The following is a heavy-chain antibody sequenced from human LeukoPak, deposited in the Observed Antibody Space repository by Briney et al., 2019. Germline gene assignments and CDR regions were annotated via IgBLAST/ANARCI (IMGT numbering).Heavy chain of an antibody. CDR2: IRYDGSNK. D-gene: IGHD5-12*01. V-gene: IGHV3-30*02. CDR3: AKDLRGGYDYGDDAFDI. Sequence: GGSLRLSCAASGFTFSSYGMHWVRQAPGKGLEWVAFIRYDGSNKYYADSVKGRFTISRDNSKNTLYLQMNSLRAEDTAVYYCAKDLRGGYDYGDDAFDIWGQGTMVTVSS. CDR1: GFTFSSYG. J-gene: IGHJ3*02.